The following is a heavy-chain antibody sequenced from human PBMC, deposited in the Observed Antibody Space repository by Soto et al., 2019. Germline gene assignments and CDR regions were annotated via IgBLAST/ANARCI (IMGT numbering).Heavy chain of an antibody. CDR2: IYYTGGT. J-gene: IGHJ5*01. Sequence: SLTCAVSVDSINTDYYWIWIRQPPLKGLEWIGHIYYTGGTFYSPSLKSRLALSVDTSKNQFSLRLSSVTAADTAVYYCARDTASKDYDSHSYYPHFDSWGQGALVTVSS. CDR3: ARDTASKDYDSHSYYPHFDS. V-gene: IGHV4-30-4*01. CDR1: VDSINTDYY. D-gene: IGHD3-22*01.